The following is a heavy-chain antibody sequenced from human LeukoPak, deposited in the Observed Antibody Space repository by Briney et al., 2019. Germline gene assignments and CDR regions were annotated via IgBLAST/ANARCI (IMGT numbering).Heavy chain of an antibody. CDR1: GGSISSGSYY. Sequence: SETLSLTCTVSGGSISSGSYYWSWIRQPAGKGLEWIGRIYTSGSTNYNPSLKSRVTISVDTSKNQFSLKQSSVTAADTAVYYCARDRSIWFGESYYYYYYMDVWGKGTTVTVSS. V-gene: IGHV4-61*02. J-gene: IGHJ6*03. D-gene: IGHD3-10*01. CDR2: IYTSGST. CDR3: ARDRSIWFGESYYYYYYMDV.